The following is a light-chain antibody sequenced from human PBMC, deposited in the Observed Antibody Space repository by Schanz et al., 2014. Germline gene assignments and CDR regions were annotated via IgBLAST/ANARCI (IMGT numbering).Light chain of an antibody. CDR2: GAS. Sequence: EIVLTQSPDTLSLSPGERATLSRRASQSVGSRSLAWYQQKPGQPPRLLIYGASNRAAGIPDRFSGSGSGTDFTLSISSLEPEDFAVYYCQQRSNWPPLTFGGGTKVEIK. CDR3: QQRSNWPPLT. J-gene: IGKJ4*01. CDR1: QSVGSRS. V-gene: IGKV3D-20*02.